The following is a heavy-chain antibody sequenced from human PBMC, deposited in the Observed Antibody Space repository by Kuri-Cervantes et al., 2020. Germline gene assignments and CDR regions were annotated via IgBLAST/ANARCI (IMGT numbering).Heavy chain of an antibody. D-gene: IGHD3-3*01. CDR3: ARDLSGVETYYDFLGYYYGMDV. CDR1: GYTFTSYG. Sequence: ASVKVSCKVSGYTFTSYGISWVRQAPGQGLEWMGWISAYNGNTNYAQKLQGRVTMTTDTSTSTAYMELRSLRSDDTAVYYCARDLSGVETYYDFLGYYYGMDVWGQGTTVTVSS. V-gene: IGHV1-18*01. CDR2: ISAYNGNT. J-gene: IGHJ6*02.